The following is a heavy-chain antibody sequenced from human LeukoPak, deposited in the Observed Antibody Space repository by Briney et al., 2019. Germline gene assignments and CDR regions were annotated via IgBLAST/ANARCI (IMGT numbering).Heavy chain of an antibody. CDR1: GGSIRSYH. CDR2: IYNTGSI. D-gene: IGHD4-17*01. V-gene: IGHV4-59*01. CDR3: ARSYGSSVYDY. Sequence: SETLSLTCTVSGGSIRSYHWSWIRQPPGKGLEWIAYIYNTGSINYNPSLKSRVTISVDTSKNQFSLKLTSVTAADTAVYYCARSYGSSVYDYWGQGTLVTVSS. J-gene: IGHJ4*02.